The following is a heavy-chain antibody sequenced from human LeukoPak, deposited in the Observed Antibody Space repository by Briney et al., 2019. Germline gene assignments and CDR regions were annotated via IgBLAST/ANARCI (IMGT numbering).Heavy chain of an antibody. CDR3: AKDHRSMVATWPCEFDY. CDR2: IIGSGDYT. Sequence: GGSLRLSCAASGFTFSSDAVSWVRQAPWKGLEWVSTIIGSGDYTFYADSVKGRFTISRDNSKNTLYLQMNSLRAEDTAVYYCAKDHRSMVATWPCEFDYWGQGTLVTVSS. J-gene: IGHJ4*02. CDR1: GFTFSSDA. D-gene: IGHD5-12*01. V-gene: IGHV3-23*01.